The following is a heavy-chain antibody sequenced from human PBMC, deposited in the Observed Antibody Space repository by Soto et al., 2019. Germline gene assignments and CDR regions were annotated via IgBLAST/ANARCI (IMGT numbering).Heavy chain of an antibody. CDR3: ATHILLTRGEQHSTSSDWVAFDI. J-gene: IGHJ3*02. V-gene: IGHV1-24*01. CDR2: FDPEDGET. CDR1: GYTLTELS. Sequence: ASVKVSCKVSGYTLTELSMHWVRQAPGKGLEWMGGFDPEDGETIYAQKFQGRVTMTEDTSTDTAYMELSSLRSEDTAVYYCATHILLTRGEQHSTSSDWVAFDIWGQGTMVTVSS. D-gene: IGHD3-16*01.